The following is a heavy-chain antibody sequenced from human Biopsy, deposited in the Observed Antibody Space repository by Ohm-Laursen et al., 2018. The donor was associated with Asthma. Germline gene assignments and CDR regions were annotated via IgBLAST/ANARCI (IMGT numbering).Heavy chain of an antibody. Sequence: TLSLTWTVSGGSISSGGYYWSWIRQHPGKGLEWIVYIYYSGSTYYNPCLESRVTVSVDTSKNQFSLKLSSVTAADTAVYYCARDLSGYCTSSACYGFDSWGQGTLVTVSS. V-gene: IGHV4-31*02. CDR2: IYYSGST. CDR1: GGSISSGGYY. J-gene: IGHJ5*01. D-gene: IGHD2-8*01. CDR3: ARDLSGYCTSSACYGFDS.